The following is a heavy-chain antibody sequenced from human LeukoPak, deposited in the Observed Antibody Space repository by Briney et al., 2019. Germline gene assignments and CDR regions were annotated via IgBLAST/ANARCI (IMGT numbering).Heavy chain of an antibody. J-gene: IGHJ4*02. CDR2: IYHSGNT. CDR3: ARTIGLCSGGSCPSFFDY. V-gene: IGHV4-4*02. Sequence: SETLSLTCAVSGDSITIGHWWNWVRQPPGKGLEWIGEIYHSGNTNYNPSLKSRLTMSVDKSNNQFSLKLTSVTAADTAVYYCARTIGLCSGGSCPSFFDYWGQGALVTVSS. D-gene: IGHD2-15*01. CDR1: GDSITIGHW.